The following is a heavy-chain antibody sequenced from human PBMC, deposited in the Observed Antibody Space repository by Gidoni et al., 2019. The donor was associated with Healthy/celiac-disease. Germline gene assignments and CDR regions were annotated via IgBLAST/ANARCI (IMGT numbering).Heavy chain of an antibody. CDR2: IYYSGST. CDR3: ARDGGNYYDSSGYRNDAFDI. D-gene: IGHD3-22*01. V-gene: IGHV4-31*03. J-gene: IGHJ3*02. CDR1: GGSISSGGYY. Sequence: QVQLQESGPGLVKPSQTLSLTCTVSGGSISSGGYYWSWIRQHPGKGLEWIGYIYYSGSTYYNPSLKSRVTISVDTSKNQFSLKLSSVTAADTAVYYCARDGGNYYDSSGYRNDAFDIWGQGTMVTVSS.